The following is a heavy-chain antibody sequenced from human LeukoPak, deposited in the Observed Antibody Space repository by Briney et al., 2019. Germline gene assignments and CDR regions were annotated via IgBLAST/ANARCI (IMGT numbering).Heavy chain of an antibody. Sequence: PSETLSLTCAVYGGSFSGYYWSWVRQPPGKGLEWIGEINHSGSTNYNPSLKSRVTISVDTSKNQFSLKLSSVTAADTAVYYCARDSSDYDYVWRSYSWFDPWGQGTLVTVSS. J-gene: IGHJ5*02. CDR2: INHSGST. CDR3: ARDSSDYDYVWRSYSWFDP. D-gene: IGHD3-16*01. CDR1: GGSFSGYY. V-gene: IGHV4-34*01.